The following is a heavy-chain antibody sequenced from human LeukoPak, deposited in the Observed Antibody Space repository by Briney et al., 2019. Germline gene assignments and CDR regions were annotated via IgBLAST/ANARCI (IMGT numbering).Heavy chain of an antibody. Sequence: GGSLRLSCAASGLIFRSYAMSWVRQAPGKGLERVSTMSGSGSNTYYADSVKGRFTISRDNSKNTLYLQMNTLRAEDTALYYCAKDPVNWGQDSGTFDIWGQGTMVTVSS. J-gene: IGHJ3*02. V-gene: IGHV3-23*01. CDR2: MSGSGSNT. CDR1: GLIFRSYA. CDR3: AKDPVNWGQDSGTFDI. D-gene: IGHD3-16*01.